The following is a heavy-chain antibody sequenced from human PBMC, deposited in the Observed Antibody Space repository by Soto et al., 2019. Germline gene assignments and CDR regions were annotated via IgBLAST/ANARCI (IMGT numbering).Heavy chain of an antibody. CDR3: ARDAGITLSYPYAMDV. Sequence: PSQTLSLTCAISGDSVSSGSVAWHWIRQSPSRGLEWLGRTFYRSKWYNDYSLSVKSRITFNADTSKNQFSLQLNSVTPEDTAVYYCARDAGITLSYPYAMDVWGQGTTVTVSS. V-gene: IGHV6-1*01. J-gene: IGHJ6*02. CDR1: GDSVSSGSVA. CDR2: TFYRSKWYN. D-gene: IGHD3-22*01.